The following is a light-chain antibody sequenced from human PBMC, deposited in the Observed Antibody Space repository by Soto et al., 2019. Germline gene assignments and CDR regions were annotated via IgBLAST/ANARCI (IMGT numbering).Light chain of an antibody. CDR3: QQYSNWPFT. V-gene: IGKV3-15*01. Sequence: IVMTQSPATLSLSPGGISTLSCRASQSVNLNLAWYQQKPDQAPRLLIYGASTRATGIPARFSGSGSGTEFTLTISSLQSEDFAVYYCQQYSNWPFTFGGGTKV. J-gene: IGKJ4*01. CDR1: QSVNLN. CDR2: GAS.